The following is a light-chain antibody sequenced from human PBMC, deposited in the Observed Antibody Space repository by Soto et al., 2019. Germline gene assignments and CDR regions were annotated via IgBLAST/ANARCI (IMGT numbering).Light chain of an antibody. J-gene: IGKJ3*01. CDR2: AAS. CDR1: QSIDRW. CDR3: QQANSLPLT. Sequence: DIQMTQSPSSVSASVGDRVTITCRASQSIDRWLAWYQQKAGNAPKLLIYAASSLQSGVPSRFSGSGSGTDFTLTISSLQPEDFATYYCQQANSLPLTFGPGTKVDVK. V-gene: IGKV1D-12*01.